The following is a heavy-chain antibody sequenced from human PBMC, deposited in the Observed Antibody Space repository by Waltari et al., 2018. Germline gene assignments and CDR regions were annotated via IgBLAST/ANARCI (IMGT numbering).Heavy chain of an antibody. D-gene: IGHD3-9*01. V-gene: IGHV4-4*07. CDR3: ARAGRVIDYYYYYMDV. CDR2: IYTSGST. CDR1: GGSISSYY. J-gene: IGHJ6*03. Sequence: QVQLQESGPGLVKPSETLSLTCTVPGGSISSYYWGWIGKPAGRGLEWIGRIYTSGSTTYNPSRKSRVTMSVDTSKNQFSLKLSSVTAADTAVYYCARAGRVIDYYYYYMDVWGKGTTVTISS.